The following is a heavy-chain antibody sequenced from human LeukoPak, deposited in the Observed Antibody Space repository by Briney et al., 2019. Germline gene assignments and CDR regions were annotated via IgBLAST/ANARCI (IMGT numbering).Heavy chain of an antibody. CDR2: IKNDGSDK. V-gene: IGHV3-7*01. CDR1: GFSFSSSW. CDR3: ADLGYTD. J-gene: IGHJ4*02. D-gene: IGHD2-15*01. Sequence: GGSLRLSCEASGFSFSSSWMTWVRQAPGKGLEWVATIKNDGSDKYYVDSVKGRFTLSRDNAKSSLYLQMNSLRDEDTAVYYCADLGYTDGGQGTLVTVSS.